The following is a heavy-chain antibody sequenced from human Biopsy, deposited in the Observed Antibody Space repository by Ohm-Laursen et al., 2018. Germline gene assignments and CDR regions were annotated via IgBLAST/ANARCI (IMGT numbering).Heavy chain of an antibody. J-gene: IGHJ4*02. V-gene: IGHV4-59*08. CDR2: VSYSGNT. CDR1: GVSISSYF. Sequence: SDTLSLTCSVSGVSISSYFWSWIRQPLGKGLEWIGYVSYSGNTKYNPSLKSRVIISADTSKNQSSLKLSSVTAADTAMYYCAAYYYDSSGYFYAFHYWGQGTQVTVSS. D-gene: IGHD3-22*01. CDR3: AAYYYDSSGYFYAFHY.